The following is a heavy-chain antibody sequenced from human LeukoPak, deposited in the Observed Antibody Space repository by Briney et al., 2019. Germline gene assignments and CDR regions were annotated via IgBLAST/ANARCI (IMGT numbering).Heavy chain of an antibody. CDR1: GGSFRGLY. J-gene: IGHJ6*03. D-gene: IGHD2-15*01. Sequence: SDTLSLTRALYGGSFRGLYWRGLPHPPGKGLEWSGEIYHSGSTNYNPSLKSRVTISVDTSKNQFSLKLSSVTAADTAVYYCARGRGGPALYSDCYMDVWGKGTTVTVS. V-gene: IGHV4-34*01. CDR3: ARGRGGPALYSDCYMDV. CDR2: IYHSGST.